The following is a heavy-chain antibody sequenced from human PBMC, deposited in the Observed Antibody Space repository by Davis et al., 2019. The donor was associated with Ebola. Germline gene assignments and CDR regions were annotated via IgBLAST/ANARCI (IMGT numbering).Heavy chain of an antibody. J-gene: IGHJ4*02. D-gene: IGHD1-26*01. V-gene: IGHV3-23*01. Sequence: GGSLRLSCAASGFTFRDYGMSWVRQVPGKGPEWVSGISGNGDQTYNADSVKGRFTISRDNAKNTLYLQMDSLRAEDTAVFYCVRDSIEGATTFDYWGQGTLVTVSS. CDR3: VRDSIEGATTFDY. CDR2: ISGNGDQT. CDR1: GFTFRDYG.